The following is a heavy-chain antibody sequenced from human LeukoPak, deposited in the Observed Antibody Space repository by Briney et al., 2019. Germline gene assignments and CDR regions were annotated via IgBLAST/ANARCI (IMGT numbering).Heavy chain of an antibody. V-gene: IGHV3-53*05. CDR1: GFTVSSNY. D-gene: IGHD3-10*01. CDR2: IYSGGST. Sequence: GGSLRLSCAASGFTVSSNYMSWVRQAPGKGLEWVSVIYSGGSTYYADSVKGRFTISRDNSKNTLYLQMNSLRAEDTAVYYCARALTMVRGVMAGWGQGTLVTVSS. CDR3: ARALTMVRGVMAG. J-gene: IGHJ4*02.